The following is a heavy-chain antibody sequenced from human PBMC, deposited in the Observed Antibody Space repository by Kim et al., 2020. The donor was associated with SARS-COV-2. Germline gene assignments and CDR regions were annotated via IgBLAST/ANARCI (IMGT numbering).Heavy chain of an antibody. J-gene: IGHJ5*02. CDR3: AREGASSSWYECGFDP. CDR1: GYTFTSYD. CDR2: MNPNSGNT. D-gene: IGHD6-13*01. V-gene: IGHV1-8*01. Sequence: ASVKVSCKASGYTFTSYDINWVRQATGQGLEWMGWMNPNSGNTGYAQKFQGRVTMTRNTSISTAYMELSSLRSEDTAVYYCAREGASSSWYECGFDPWGQGTLVNVSS.